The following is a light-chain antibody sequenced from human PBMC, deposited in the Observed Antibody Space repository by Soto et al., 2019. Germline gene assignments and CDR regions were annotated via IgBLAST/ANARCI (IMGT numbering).Light chain of an antibody. J-gene: IGKJ1*01. V-gene: IGKV1-8*01. CDR1: QGISSY. CDR3: QHYYSYPWT. CDR2: AAS. Sequence: AIRMTQSPSSFSASTGDRVTITCRASQGISSYLAWYQQKPGKAPKLLIYAASTLQSGVPSRFSGSGSGTDFTLTFSCLQSEDFATYYCQHYYSYPWTFGQGTKVEIK.